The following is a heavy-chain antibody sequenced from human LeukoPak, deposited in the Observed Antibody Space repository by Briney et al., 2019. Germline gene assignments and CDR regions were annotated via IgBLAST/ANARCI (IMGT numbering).Heavy chain of an antibody. Sequence: ASVKVSCKASGYTFTSYGISWVRQAPGQGLEWMGWISAYKGNTNYAQKLQGRVTMTTDTSTSTAYMELRSLRSDDTAVYYCARDLWGSQVSWFDPWGQGTLVTVSS. V-gene: IGHV1-18*01. CDR2: ISAYKGNT. CDR3: ARDLWGSQVSWFDP. J-gene: IGHJ5*02. CDR1: GYTFTSYG. D-gene: IGHD2/OR15-2a*01.